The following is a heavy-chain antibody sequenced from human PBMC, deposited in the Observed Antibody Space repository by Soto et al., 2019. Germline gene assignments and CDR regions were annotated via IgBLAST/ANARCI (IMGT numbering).Heavy chain of an antibody. CDR2: INHSGST. CDR1: GGSFSGYY. J-gene: IGHJ2*01. D-gene: IGHD6-13*01. Sequence: QVQLQQWGAGLLKPSETLSLTCAVYGGSFSGYYWSWIRQPPGKGLEGIGEINHSGSTNYNPSLKSRVTISVDTSKNQFSLKLSSVTAADTAVYYCARGGIRGSSWKNWYFDLWGRGTLVTVSS. V-gene: IGHV4-34*01. CDR3: ARGGIRGSSWKNWYFDL.